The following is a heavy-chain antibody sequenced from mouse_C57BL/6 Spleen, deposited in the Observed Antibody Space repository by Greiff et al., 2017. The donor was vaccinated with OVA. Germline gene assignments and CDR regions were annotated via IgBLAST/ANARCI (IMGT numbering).Heavy chain of an antibody. J-gene: IGHJ4*01. CDR2: INPSNGGT. CDR1: GYTFTSYW. CDR3: SCSARRDYALDY. V-gene: IGHV1-53*01. D-gene: IGHD6-1*01. Sequence: QVQLQQPGTELVKPGASVKLSCKASGYTFTSYWMHWVKQRPGQGLEWIGNINPSNGGTNYNEKFKSKATLTVDKSSSTAYMQLSSLTSEDSAVSYCSCSARRDYALDYWGQGTSVTVSS.